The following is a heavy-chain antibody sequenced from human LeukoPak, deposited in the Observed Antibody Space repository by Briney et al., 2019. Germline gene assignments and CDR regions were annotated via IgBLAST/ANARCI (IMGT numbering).Heavy chain of an antibody. Sequence: SETLSLTCAVYGGSFSGYYWSWIRQPPGKGLEWIGEINHSGSTNYNPSLKSRVTISVDTSKNQFSLKLSSVTAADTAVYYCARDALYCSGGSCYSNWFDPWGQGTLVTVSS. CDR1: GGSFSGYY. V-gene: IGHV4-34*01. CDR3: ARDALYCSGGSCYSNWFDP. D-gene: IGHD2-15*01. J-gene: IGHJ5*02. CDR2: INHSGST.